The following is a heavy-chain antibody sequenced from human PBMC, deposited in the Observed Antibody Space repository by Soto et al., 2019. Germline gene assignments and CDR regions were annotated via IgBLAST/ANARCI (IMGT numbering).Heavy chain of an antibody. V-gene: IGHV4-31*03. Sequence: SETLSLTCTVSGGSISSGGYYWSWIRRHPXKGLEWIAYIYYSGSTYYNPSLKSRVTISVDTSKNQFSLKLSSVTAADTAVYYCARGRAVFFLIRRTDRWFVPSCQGILGTVS. CDR2: IYYSGST. J-gene: IGHJ5*02. CDR3: ARGRAVFFLIRRTDRWFVP. CDR1: GGSISSGGYY. D-gene: IGHD3-3*01.